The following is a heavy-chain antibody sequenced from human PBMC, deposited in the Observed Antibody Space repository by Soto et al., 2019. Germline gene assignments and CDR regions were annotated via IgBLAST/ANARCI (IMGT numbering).Heavy chain of an antibody. D-gene: IGHD5-18*01. Sequence: SHTLSLTCAISGYSVSSNSAALNWIRQSPSRGLEWLGRTYYMSKWYNDYAVSVKSRITINPDTSKNQFSLQLNSVTPEDTAVYYCARAGGYSYGSNWFDPWGQGTLVTVSS. CDR3: ARAGGYSYGSNWFDP. CDR2: TYYMSKWYN. CDR1: GYSVSSNSAA. V-gene: IGHV6-1*01. J-gene: IGHJ5*02.